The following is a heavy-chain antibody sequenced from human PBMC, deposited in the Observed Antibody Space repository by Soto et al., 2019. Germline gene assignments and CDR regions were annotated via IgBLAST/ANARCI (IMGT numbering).Heavy chain of an antibody. D-gene: IGHD2-21*01. CDR3: ARIVVVNAIPVWFDP. J-gene: IGHJ5*02. CDR1: GGSISSGDYY. CDR2: IYYSGST. V-gene: IGHV4-30-4*01. Sequence: SETLSLTCTVSGGSISSGDYYWSWIRQPPGKGLEWIGYIYYSGSTYYNPSLKSRVTISVDTSKKQFSLKLSSVTAADTAVYYCARIVVVNAIPVWFDPWGQGTLVTVSS.